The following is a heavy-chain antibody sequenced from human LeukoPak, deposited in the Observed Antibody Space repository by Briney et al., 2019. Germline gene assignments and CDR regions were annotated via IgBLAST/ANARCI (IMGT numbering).Heavy chain of an antibody. CDR3: ARVISGYYGSGFNWFDP. Sequence: SSETLSLTCTVSGGSISSSSYYWGWIRQPPGKGLEWIGSIYYSGSTYYNPSLKSRVTISVDTSKNQFSLKLSSVTAADTAVYYCARVISGYYGSGFNWFDPWGQGTLVTVSS. CDR2: IYYSGST. V-gene: IGHV4-39*07. D-gene: IGHD3-10*01. J-gene: IGHJ5*02. CDR1: GGSISSSSYY.